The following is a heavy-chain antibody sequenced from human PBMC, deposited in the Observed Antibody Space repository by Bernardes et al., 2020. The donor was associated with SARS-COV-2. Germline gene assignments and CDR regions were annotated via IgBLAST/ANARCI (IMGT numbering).Heavy chain of an antibody. D-gene: IGHD5-12*01. Sequence: ASVKVSCKASGYTFTSYGISWVRQAPGQGLEWMGWISGDDGTTNYAQKFHGRVTMTTDTSTSTAYMELRSLRSDDTAVYYCATVVGYSYGGGWFDPWGQGTLVTVSS. CDR1: GYTFTSYG. V-gene: IGHV1-18*01. J-gene: IGHJ5*02. CDR3: ATVVGYSYGGGWFDP. CDR2: ISGDDGTT.